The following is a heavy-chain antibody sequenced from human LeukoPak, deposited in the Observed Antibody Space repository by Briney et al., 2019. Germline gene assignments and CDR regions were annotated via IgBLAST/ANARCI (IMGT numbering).Heavy chain of an antibody. CDR3: AGGKWFDP. J-gene: IGHJ5*02. Sequence: ASVKVSCKASGYTFTSYGISWVRQAPGQGLEWMGWINTNNGSATYAQGFTGRFVFSLDTSVSTAYLHITSLKTEDTAVYFCAGGKWFDPWGQGTLVTVSS. CDR1: GYTFTSYG. CDR2: INTNNGSA. V-gene: IGHV7-4-1*02. D-gene: IGHD1-26*01.